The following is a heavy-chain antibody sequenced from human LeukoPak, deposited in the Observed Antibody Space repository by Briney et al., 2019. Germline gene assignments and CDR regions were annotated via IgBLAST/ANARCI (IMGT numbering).Heavy chain of an antibody. D-gene: IGHD6-13*01. V-gene: IGHV1-18*04. CDR2: ISAYNGNT. Sequence: ASVRVSCKASGYTFTGYHIHWVRQATGQGLEWMGWISAYNGNTNYAQKLQGRVTMTTDTSTSTAYMELRSLRSDDSAVYYCARHLVSNSWYVGFLDYWGQGTLVTVSS. J-gene: IGHJ4*02. CDR3: ARHLVSNSWYVGFLDY. CDR1: GYTFTGYH.